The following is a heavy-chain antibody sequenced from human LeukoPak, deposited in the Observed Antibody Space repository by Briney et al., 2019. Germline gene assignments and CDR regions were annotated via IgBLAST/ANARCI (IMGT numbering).Heavy chain of an antibody. J-gene: IGHJ4*02. CDR1: GHTFTSYD. D-gene: IGHD7-27*01. V-gene: IGHV1-8*01. CDR3: ARGPPNWGYDY. CDR2: MSPNSGDT. Sequence: ASVKVSRKASGHTFTSYDFNWVRQATGQRPEWMGWMSPNSGDTGYAQKFQDRVTMTRNTSISTAYMELSSLRSDDTAVYYCARGPPNWGYDYWGPGTLVTVSS.